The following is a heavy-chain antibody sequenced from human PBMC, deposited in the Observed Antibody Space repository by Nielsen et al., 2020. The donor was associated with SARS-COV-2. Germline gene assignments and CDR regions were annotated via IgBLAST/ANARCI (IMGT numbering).Heavy chain of an antibody. D-gene: IGHD4-11*01. Sequence: GESLKISCAASGFTFSSYAMSWVRQAPGKGLEWVSAISGSGGSTYYADSVKGRFTISRDNSKNTLYLQMNSLRAEDTAVYYCAKPHSNYATWGYFDYWGQGTLVTVSS. V-gene: IGHV3-23*01. CDR3: AKPHSNYATWGYFDY. CDR1: GFTFSSYA. J-gene: IGHJ4*02. CDR2: ISGSGGST.